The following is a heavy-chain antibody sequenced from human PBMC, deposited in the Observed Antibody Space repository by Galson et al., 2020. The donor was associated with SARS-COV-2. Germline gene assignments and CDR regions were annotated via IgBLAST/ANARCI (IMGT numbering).Heavy chain of an antibody. J-gene: IGHJ3*01. V-gene: IGHV3-7*05. CDR2: IKQDGSKK. D-gene: IGHD3-22*01. Sequence: GGFLRLSCVVAGFTLSSYWMTWFRQAQGKGPEWVANIKQDGSKKYSVDSMGGRFTISRDNAKNSVSLQMSGLRVEDTAVYYCARDANYHDGSVYYDVFDLWGQGTMVIVSS. CDR3: ARDANYHDGSVYYDVFDL. CDR1: GFTLSSYW.